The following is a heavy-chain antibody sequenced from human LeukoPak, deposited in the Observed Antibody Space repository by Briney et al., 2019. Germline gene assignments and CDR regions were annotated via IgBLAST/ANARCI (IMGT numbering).Heavy chain of an antibody. V-gene: IGHV3-21*01. CDR1: GFTFSSYS. CDR2: ISSSSSYI. J-gene: IGHJ4*02. Sequence: GGSLRLSCAASGFTFSSYSMNGVRQAPGKGLEGVSSISSSSSYIYYADSVKGRFTISRDNAKNSLYLQMNSLRAEDTAVYYCARDQSGWYLDYWGQGTLVTVSS. CDR3: ARDQSGWYLDY. D-gene: IGHD6-19*01.